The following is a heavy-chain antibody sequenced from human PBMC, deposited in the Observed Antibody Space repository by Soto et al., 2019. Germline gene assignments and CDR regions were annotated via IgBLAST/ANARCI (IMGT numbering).Heavy chain of an antibody. CDR2: IIPILGIA. J-gene: IGHJ6*02. CDR3: ARAFHYYDSSGYYYYYGMDV. D-gene: IGHD3-22*01. V-gene: IGHV1-69*02. Sequence: GASVKVSCKASGGTFSSYTISWVRQAPGQGLEWMGRIIPILGIANYAQKFQGRVTITADKSTSTAYMELSSLRSEDTAVYYCARAFHYYDSSGYYYYYGMDVWGQGTTVTVSS. CDR1: GGTFSSYT.